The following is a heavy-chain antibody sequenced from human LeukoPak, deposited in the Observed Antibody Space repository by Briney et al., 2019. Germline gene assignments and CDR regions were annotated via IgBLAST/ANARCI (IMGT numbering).Heavy chain of an antibody. CDR3: ARELGRNAFDI. Sequence: ASVKVSCKASGYTFTDNHMYWIRQTPGQGPECMGWINPNSGGTNYAQKFQGRITMTRDTSISTAYMELSRLTSDDTAIYFCARELGRNAFDIWGQGTMVTVSP. J-gene: IGHJ3*02. CDR2: INPNSGGT. V-gene: IGHV1-2*02. CDR1: GYTFTDNH. D-gene: IGHD7-27*01.